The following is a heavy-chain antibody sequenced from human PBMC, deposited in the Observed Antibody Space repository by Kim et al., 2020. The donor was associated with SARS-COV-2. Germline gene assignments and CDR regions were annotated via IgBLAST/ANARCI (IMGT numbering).Heavy chain of an antibody. Sequence: TFLTASVKGRFTVSRDDAKNTLYLQMDSLRAEDTAVYYCAKDHGRDAFDSWGQGTMVTVSS. J-gene: IGHJ3*02. CDR2: T. CDR3: AKDHGRDAFDS. V-gene: IGHV3-23*03.